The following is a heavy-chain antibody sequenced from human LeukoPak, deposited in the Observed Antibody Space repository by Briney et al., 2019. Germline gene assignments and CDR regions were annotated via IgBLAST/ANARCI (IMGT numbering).Heavy chain of an antibody. CDR2: VNPSGGGT. CDR1: GYTFTSYY. V-gene: IGHV1-46*03. D-gene: IGHD6-13*01. J-gene: IGHJ4*02. Sequence: ASVKVSCKASGYTFTSYYMHWVRQAPGQGLEWMGLVNPSGGGTSYTQKFQGRVNMTSDTSTSTAYMELSSLRSEGTAVYYCARGLLEGIAAPLWGQGTLVSVSS. CDR3: ARGLLEGIAAPL.